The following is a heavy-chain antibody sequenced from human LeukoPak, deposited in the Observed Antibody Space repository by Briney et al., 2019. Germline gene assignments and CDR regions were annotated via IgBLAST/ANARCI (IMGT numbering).Heavy chain of an antibody. CDR3: AKARGVKYYYDSSGYRDFFDY. Sequence: GGSLRLSCAASGFTFSSYAMHWVRQAPGKGLEWVAVISYDGSNKYYADSVKGRFTISRDNAKNSLYLQMNSLRAEDTALYYCAKARGVKYYYDSSGYRDFFDYWGQGTLVTVSS. CDR2: ISYDGSNK. CDR1: GFTFSSYA. V-gene: IGHV3-30-3*01. D-gene: IGHD3-22*01. J-gene: IGHJ4*02.